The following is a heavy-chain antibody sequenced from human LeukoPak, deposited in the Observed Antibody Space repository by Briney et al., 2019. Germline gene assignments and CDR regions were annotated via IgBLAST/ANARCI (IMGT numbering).Heavy chain of an antibody. CDR3: ATGILIRSDFDY. D-gene: IGHD1-14*01. CDR1: GGSISSSNW. CDR2: IYHSGST. V-gene: IGHV4-4*02. Sequence: PSGTLSLTCAVSGGSISSSNWWSWVRQPPGKGLEWIGEIYHSGSTYYNPSLKSRVTISVDTSKNQFSLKLSSVTAADTAVYYCATGILIRSDFDYWGQGTLVTVSS. J-gene: IGHJ4*02.